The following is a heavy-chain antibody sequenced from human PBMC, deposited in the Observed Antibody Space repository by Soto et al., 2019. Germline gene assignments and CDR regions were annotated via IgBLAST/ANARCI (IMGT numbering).Heavy chain of an antibody. CDR2: IYYSGST. J-gene: IGHJ4*02. V-gene: IGHV4-59*12. D-gene: IGHD2-8*02. CDR1: GGSISSYY. Sequence: SETLSITCTVSGGSISSYYWGWIRQPPGTGLEWIGEIYYSGSTNYNPSLKSRVTISVDTSKNQFSLKLTSVTAADTAVYYCARDKITGLFDYWGQGTLVTVSS. CDR3: ARDKITGLFDY.